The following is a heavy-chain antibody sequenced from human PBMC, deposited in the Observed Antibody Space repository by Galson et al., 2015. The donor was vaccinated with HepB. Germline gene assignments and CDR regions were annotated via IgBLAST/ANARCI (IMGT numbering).Heavy chain of an antibody. D-gene: IGHD2-2*01. Sequence: SLRLSCAASGFTFSSYAMSWVRQAPGKGLEWVSAISGSGGSTYYADSVKGRFTISRDNSKNTLYLQMNSLRAEDTAVYYCAREIIVVVPAATGYSNYDYYYYYMDVWGKGTTVTVSS. CDR1: GFTFSSYA. V-gene: IGHV3-23*01. CDR2: ISGSGGST. CDR3: AREIIVVVPAATGYSNYDYYYYYMDV. J-gene: IGHJ6*03.